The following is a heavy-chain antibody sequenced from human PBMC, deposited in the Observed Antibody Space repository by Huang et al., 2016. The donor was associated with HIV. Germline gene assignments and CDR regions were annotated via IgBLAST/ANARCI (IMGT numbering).Heavy chain of an antibody. CDR3: ARDDVLDV. J-gene: IGHJ3*01. Sequence: EVQLSESGGGLVQPGGSLRLSCAASGVTFSNYSLTWLRQGPGRRLEVGSSINAEGINTYYSDSVKGRFTISRDMSTNTLFLEMNSLRAEDTALYFCARDDVLDVWGQGAMVTVS. CDR2: INAEGINT. V-gene: IGHV3-23*01. CDR1: GVTFSNYS.